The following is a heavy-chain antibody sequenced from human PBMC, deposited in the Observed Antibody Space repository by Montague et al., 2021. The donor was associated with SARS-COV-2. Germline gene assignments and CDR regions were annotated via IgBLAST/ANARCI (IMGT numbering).Heavy chain of an antibody. CDR2: IYHSGST. CDR1: GHSISSGYY. CDR3: ARDVRYYDFWSGRAQTSPDY. J-gene: IGHJ4*02. V-gene: IGHV4-38-2*02. D-gene: IGHD3-3*01. Sequence: SETLSLTCTVSGHSISSGYYWGWIRQPPGKGLEWIGSIYHSGSTYYNPSLKSRVTISVDTSKNQFSLKLSSVTAADTAVYYCARDVRYYDFWSGRAQTSPDYWGQGTLVTVSS.